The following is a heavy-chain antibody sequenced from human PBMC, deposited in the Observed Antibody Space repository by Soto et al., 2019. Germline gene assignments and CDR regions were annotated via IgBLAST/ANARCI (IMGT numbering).Heavy chain of an antibody. D-gene: IGHD5-12*01. CDR3: ARANSGDDDEFDY. Sequence: ASVKVSCKVSGYTLTELSMHWVRQAPGKGLEWMGWVNPKNGDTDYAQKFQGRVTMTRDTSITSAYLDLTRLRSDDTATYFCARANSGDDDEFDYWGQGTPVTVSS. V-gene: IGHV1-2*02. CDR1: GYTLTELS. J-gene: IGHJ4*02. CDR2: VNPKNGDT.